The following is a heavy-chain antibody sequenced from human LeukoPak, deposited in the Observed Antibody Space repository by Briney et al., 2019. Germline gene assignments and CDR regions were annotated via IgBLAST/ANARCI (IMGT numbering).Heavy chain of an antibody. J-gene: IGHJ4*02. V-gene: IGHV3-30*04. CDR3: ARDLRIVSGSYLDY. Sequence: GRSLRLSCAASGFTFSSYAMHWVRQAPGEGLEWVAVISYDGSNKYYADSVKGRFTISRDNSKNTLYLQMNSLRAEDTAIYYCARDLRIVSGSYLDYWGQGTLVTVSS. CDR1: GFTFSSYA. CDR2: ISYDGSNK. D-gene: IGHD1-26*01.